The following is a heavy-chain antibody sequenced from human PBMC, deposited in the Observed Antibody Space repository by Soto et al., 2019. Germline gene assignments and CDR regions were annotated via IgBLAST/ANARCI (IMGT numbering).Heavy chain of an antibody. D-gene: IGHD2-15*01. V-gene: IGHV3-53*01. CDR1: GFTVTSKY. Sequence: EVQLVESGGGLIQPGGSLRLSCAASGFTVTSKYMSWVRQAPGKGLEWVSVLYNGGSPYYADSVKGRFTISRDNSTNTLYLQMNSLRAEDTAMYFCARGISDIGVLVAATLPPWYFDLWGRGTLVTVSP. CDR2: LYNGGSP. CDR3: ARGISDIGVLVAATLPPWYFDL. J-gene: IGHJ2*01.